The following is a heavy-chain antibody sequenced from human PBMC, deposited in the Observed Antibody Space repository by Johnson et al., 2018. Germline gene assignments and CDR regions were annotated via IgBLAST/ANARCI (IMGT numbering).Heavy chain of an antibody. Sequence: VQLVESGGGLVKPGGSLRLSCAASGFTFTNAWMNWVRQPPGKGLEWVGRIKRKTDVGTTDYAAPVKGRFTISRDDSKYTLYLQMNSLKTEDIAVYYCTTDSMLTFGGAIFWGQGTLVTVSS. V-gene: IGHV3-15*07. J-gene: IGHJ4*02. CDR2: IKRKTDVGTT. CDR1: GFTFTNAW. D-gene: IGHD3-16*01. CDR3: TTDSMLTFGGAIF.